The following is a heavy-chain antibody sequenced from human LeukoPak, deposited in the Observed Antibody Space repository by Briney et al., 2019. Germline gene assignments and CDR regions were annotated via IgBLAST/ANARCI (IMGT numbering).Heavy chain of an antibody. V-gene: IGHV3-21*01. CDR2: ISSSSSYI. D-gene: IGHD7-27*01. J-gene: IGHJ6*02. Sequence: PGGSLRLSCAASGFTFSSYSMNWVRQAPGKGLEWVSSISSSSSYIYYADSVKGRFTISRDNAKNSLYLQMDTLRAEDTAVYYCARANWGGYYYYGMDVWGQGTTVTVSS. CDR1: GFTFSSYS. CDR3: ARANWGGYYYYGMDV.